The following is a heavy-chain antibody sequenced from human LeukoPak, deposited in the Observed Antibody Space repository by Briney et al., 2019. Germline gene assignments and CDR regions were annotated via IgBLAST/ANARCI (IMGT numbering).Heavy chain of an antibody. V-gene: IGHV4-59*08. CDR3: ARSGSYHHNYFGY. CDR1: GGSISSYY. J-gene: IGHJ4*02. Sequence: PSETLSLTCTVSGGSISSYYWSWIRQPPGKGLEWIGYIYYSGSTNYNPSLKSRVTISVDTSKNQFSLKLSSVTAADTAVYYCARSGSYHHNYFGYWGQGTLVTVSS. D-gene: IGHD1-26*01. CDR2: IYYSGST.